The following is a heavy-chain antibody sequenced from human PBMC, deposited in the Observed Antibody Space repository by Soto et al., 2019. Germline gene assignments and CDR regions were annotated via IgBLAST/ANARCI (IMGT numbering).Heavy chain of an antibody. J-gene: IGHJ4*02. V-gene: IGHV4-59*01. CDR2: IYLGGSI. Sequence: SETLSLTCSVSGFSISSGYWTWIRHPPGKGLEWIGYIYLGGSINYNPSLKSRVIISVDASKSQFYLKLRSVTAADTAVYYCARGMSEEQIFYYFDYWGQGALVTSPQ. CDR1: GFSISSGY. CDR3: ARGMSEEQIFYYFDY. D-gene: IGHD3-9*01.